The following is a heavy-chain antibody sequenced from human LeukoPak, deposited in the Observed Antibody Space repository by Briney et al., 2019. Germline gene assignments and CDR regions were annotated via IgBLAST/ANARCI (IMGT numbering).Heavy chain of an antibody. CDR3: ARELLGAFDY. D-gene: IGHD7-27*01. J-gene: IGHJ4*02. Sequence: PGGSLRLSCAASGFTFSTYAMHWVRQALGKGLERVAVISYDGSKKYYADSVKGRFTISRDNSKNTLYLQMNSLRAEDTAVYYCARELLGAFDYWGQGTLVTVSS. CDR1: GFTFSTYA. CDR2: ISYDGSKK. V-gene: IGHV3-30-3*01.